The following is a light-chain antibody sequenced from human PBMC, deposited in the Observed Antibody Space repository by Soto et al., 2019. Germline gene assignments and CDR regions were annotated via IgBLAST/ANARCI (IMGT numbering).Light chain of an antibody. CDR1: QSVSTN. CDR3: QQRSSWPIT. V-gene: IGKV3-11*01. CDR2: DAS. Sequence: VMTQSPATLSVSPGERAALSCRASQSVSTNLAWYQQKPGQAPRLLIYDASNRATGIPARFSGSGSGTDFTLTISSLEPEDFAVYYCQQRSSWPITFGQGTRLEIK. J-gene: IGKJ5*01.